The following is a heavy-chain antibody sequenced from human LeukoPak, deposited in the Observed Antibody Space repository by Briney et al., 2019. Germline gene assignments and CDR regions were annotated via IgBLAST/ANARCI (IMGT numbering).Heavy chain of an antibody. CDR2: IYYSGST. V-gene: IGHV4-59*01. CDR1: GGSISSYY. Sequence: SETQSLTCTVSGGSISSYYWSWIRQPPGKGLEWIGYIYYSGSTNYNPSLKSRVTISVATSKNQFSLKLSSVTAADTAVYYCAGTRSGSYWDWGQGTLVTVSS. D-gene: IGHD3-10*01. J-gene: IGHJ4*02. CDR3: AGTRSGSYWD.